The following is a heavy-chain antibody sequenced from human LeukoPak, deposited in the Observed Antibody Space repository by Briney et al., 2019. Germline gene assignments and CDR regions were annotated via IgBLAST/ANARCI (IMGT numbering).Heavy chain of an antibody. CDR2: IYYSGNT. CDR1: GVSISSYY. Sequence: SETLSITCTVSGVSISSYYWSWIRQPPRQDLEWIGYIYYSGNTNYNPSLKSRVTISVDTSKNQFSLKLNSVTAADTAVYYCASYYIGMIDYWGQGTLVTVSS. CDR3: ASYYIGMIDY. J-gene: IGHJ4*02. D-gene: IGHD3-10*01. V-gene: IGHV4-59*01.